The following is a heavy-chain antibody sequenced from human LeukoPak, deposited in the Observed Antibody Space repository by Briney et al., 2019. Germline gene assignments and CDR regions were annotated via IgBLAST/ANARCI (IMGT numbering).Heavy chain of an antibody. Sequence: SQTLSLTCTVSGGSISSGGYCWSWLRQHPGKGLEWIGYIYYSGSTYYNPSLKSRVTISVDTSKNQFSLKLSSVTAADTAVYYCANYVWGSYRERDAFDIWGQGTMVTVSS. CDR1: GGSISSGGYC. CDR2: IYYSGST. D-gene: IGHD3-16*02. J-gene: IGHJ3*02. CDR3: ANYVWGSYRERDAFDI. V-gene: IGHV4-31*03.